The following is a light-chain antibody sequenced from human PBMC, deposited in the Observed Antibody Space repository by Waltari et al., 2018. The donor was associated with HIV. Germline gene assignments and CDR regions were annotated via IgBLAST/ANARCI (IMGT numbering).Light chain of an antibody. CDR2: GNG. CDR3: QSYDSSLSGVV. V-gene: IGLV1-40*01. Sequence: QSVLTQPPSVSGAPGQRVTISCTGSSSNIGAGYDVHWYQQLPGTAPNLLIYGNGKRPSGVPDRFSGSKSGTSASLAITGLQAEDEADYYCQSYDSSLSGVVFGGGTKLTVL. J-gene: IGLJ2*01. CDR1: SSNIGAGYD.